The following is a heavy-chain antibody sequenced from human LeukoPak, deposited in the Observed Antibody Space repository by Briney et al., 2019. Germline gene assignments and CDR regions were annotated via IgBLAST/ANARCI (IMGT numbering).Heavy chain of an antibody. CDR3: ARDRGSGSFDY. Sequence: GGSLRLSCAASGFTFSSYWMHWVRHAPGKGLVWVSCISPDGSDIKYADSVKGRLTISRDNAKNTLYLQMNSLRAEDTAVYYCARDRGSGSFDYWGQGTLVTVSS. J-gene: IGHJ4*02. D-gene: IGHD6-19*01. V-gene: IGHV3-74*03. CDR2: ISPDGSDI. CDR1: GFTFSSYW.